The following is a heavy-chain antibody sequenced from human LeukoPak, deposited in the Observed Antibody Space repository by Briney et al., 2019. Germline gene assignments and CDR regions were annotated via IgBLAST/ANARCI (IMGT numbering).Heavy chain of an antibody. J-gene: IGHJ4*02. D-gene: IGHD2-2*01. Sequence: GGSLRLSCAASGFIVSSNYMSWVRQAPGKGLEWVSVIYSGGSTYYADSVKGRFTISRDNSKNTLYLQMNSLRAEDTAVYYCAKSDCSSTSCYGGFDYWGQGTLVTVSS. CDR3: AKSDCSSTSCYGGFDY. CDR2: IYSGGST. CDR1: GFIVSSNY. V-gene: IGHV3-66*01.